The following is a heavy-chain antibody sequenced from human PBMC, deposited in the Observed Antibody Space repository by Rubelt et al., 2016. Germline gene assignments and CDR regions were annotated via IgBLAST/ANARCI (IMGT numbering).Heavy chain of an antibody. CDR2: MNPNSGNT. Sequence: QVQLVQSGAEVKKPGASVKVSCKASGYTFTSYDINWVRQATGQGLEWMGWMNPNSGNTGYAQKFQGRVTMTRNTSISTAYMELSSLRSEDTAVYYCARLSITIFGVVVYYYGMDVWGQGTTVTDSS. D-gene: IGHD3-3*01. CDR1: GYTFTSYD. V-gene: IGHV1-8*01. J-gene: IGHJ6*02. CDR3: ARLSITIFGVVVYYYGMDV.